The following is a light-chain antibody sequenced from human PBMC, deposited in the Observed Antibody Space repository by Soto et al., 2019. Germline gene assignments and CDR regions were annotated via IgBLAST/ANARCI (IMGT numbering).Light chain of an antibody. CDR3: SSRGV. CDR1: SSDVGGYNY. J-gene: IGLJ2*01. CDR2: DVS. Sequence: QSVLTQPASVSGSPGPSITISCTGTSSDVGGYNYVSWYQQHPGKPPKLMIYDVSNRPSGVSNRFSGSKSGNTASLTISGLQAEDEADYYCSSRGVFGGGTKVTVL. V-gene: IGLV2-14*01.